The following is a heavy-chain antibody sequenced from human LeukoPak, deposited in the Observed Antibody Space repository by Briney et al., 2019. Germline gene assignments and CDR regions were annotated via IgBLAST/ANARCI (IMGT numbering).Heavy chain of an antibody. J-gene: IGHJ4*02. Sequence: GASVKVSCKASGYTFTSYDINWVRQATGQGLEWMGWMNPNSGNTGYAQKFQGRVTMTRDTSISTAYMELSRLRSDDTAVYYCARDITSLPDYWGQGTLVTVSS. CDR3: ARDITSLPDY. V-gene: IGHV1-8*01. CDR2: MNPNSGNT. D-gene: IGHD3-10*01. CDR1: GYTFTSYD.